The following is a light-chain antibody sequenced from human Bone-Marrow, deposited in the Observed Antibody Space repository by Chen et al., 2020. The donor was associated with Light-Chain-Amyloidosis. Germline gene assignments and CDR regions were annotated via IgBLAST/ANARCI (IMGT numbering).Light chain of an antibody. CDR1: NIGSTS. V-gene: IGLV3-21*02. Sequence: SYVLTQPSSVSVAQGQTATIACGGNNIGSTSVHWYQQTPGQAPLLVVYDDSDRPSWIPERLSGSNSGNTATLTISRVEAGDEADYYCQVWDRSSDRPVFGGGTMLTVL. J-gene: IGLJ3*02. CDR3: QVWDRSSDRPV. CDR2: DDS.